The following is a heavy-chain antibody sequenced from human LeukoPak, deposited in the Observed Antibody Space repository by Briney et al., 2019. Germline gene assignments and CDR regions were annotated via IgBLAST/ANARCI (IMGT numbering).Heavy chain of an antibody. D-gene: IGHD2-2*02. J-gene: IGHJ2*01. CDR3: ARVARGYCSSTSCYNIGYFDL. CDR2: ISAYNGNT. V-gene: IGHV1-18*01. Sequence: ASVKVSCKASGYTFTSYGISWVRQAPGQGLEWMGWISAYNGNTNYAQKLQGRVTMTTDTSTSTAYMELRSLRSDDTAVYYCARVARGYCSSTSCYNIGYFDLWGRGTLVTVSS. CDR1: GYTFTSYG.